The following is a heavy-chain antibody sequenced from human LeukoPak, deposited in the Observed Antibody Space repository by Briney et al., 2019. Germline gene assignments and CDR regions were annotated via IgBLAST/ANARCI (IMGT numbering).Heavy chain of an antibody. CDR3: ATGNVGAPFDY. Sequence: GGSLRLSCAASGFTFSSYEMNWVRQAPGKGLEWVSYISSSGSTIYYADSVKGRFTISRDNAKNSPYLQMNSLRAEDTAVYYCATGNVGAPFDYWGQGTLVTVSS. D-gene: IGHD1-26*01. J-gene: IGHJ4*02. V-gene: IGHV3-48*03. CDR2: ISSSGSTI. CDR1: GFTFSSYE.